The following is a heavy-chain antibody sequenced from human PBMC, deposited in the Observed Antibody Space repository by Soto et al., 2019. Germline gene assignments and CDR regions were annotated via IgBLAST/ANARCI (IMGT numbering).Heavy chain of an antibody. J-gene: IGHJ5*02. V-gene: IGHV3-33*01. CDR1: GFTFSSYG. CDR2: IWYDGSNK. Sequence: GGSLRLSCAASGFTFSSYGMHWVRQAPGKGLEWVAVIWYDGSNKYYADSVKGRFTISRDNSKNTLYLQMNSLRAEDTAVYYCARDSGAYCGGDCYPYNWFDPWGQGTLVTVSS. CDR3: ARDSGAYCGGDCYPYNWFDP. D-gene: IGHD2-21*02.